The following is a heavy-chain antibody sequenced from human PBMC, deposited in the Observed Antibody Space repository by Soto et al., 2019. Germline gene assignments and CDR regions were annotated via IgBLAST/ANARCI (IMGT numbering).Heavy chain of an antibody. J-gene: IGHJ6*02. CDR1: GFTFHDHG. CDR2: ISWDSAIK. D-gene: IGHD3-3*01. CDR3: AKDDGGVWSAPRGGRNPYFGMDV. Sequence: EVQLVESGGGLGQPGGSLRLSCVASGFTFHDHGMHWVRQVPGRGLEWVSGISWDSAIKDYGDSVDGRFTISRDNAKNSLYLQMDILRLEDTAIYYCAKDDGGVWSAPRGGRNPYFGMDVWGQGTSVTVSS. V-gene: IGHV3-9*01.